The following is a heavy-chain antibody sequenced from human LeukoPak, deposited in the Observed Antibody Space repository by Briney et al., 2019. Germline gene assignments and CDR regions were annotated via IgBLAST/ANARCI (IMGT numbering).Heavy chain of an antibody. J-gene: IGHJ4*02. CDR3: ARVRQSGYYVYYFDY. V-gene: IGHV4-34*01. CDR1: GGSFSGYY. D-gene: IGHD3-3*01. CDR2: INHSGST. Sequence: PSETLSLTCAVYGGSFSGYYWSWIRQPPGKGLEWIGEINHSGSTNYNPSLKSRATISVDTSKNQFSLKLSSVTAADTAVYYCARVRQSGYYVYYFDYWGQGTLVTVSS.